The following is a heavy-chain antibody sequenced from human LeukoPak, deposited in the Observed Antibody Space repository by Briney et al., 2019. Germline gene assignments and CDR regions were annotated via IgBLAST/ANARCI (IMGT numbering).Heavy chain of an antibody. J-gene: IGHJ1*01. CDR2: INPNSGGT. CDR1: GYTFAGYY. Sequence: ASVKVSCKASGYTFAGYYMHWVRQAPGQGLEWMGWINPNSGGTNYAQKFQGRVIMTRDTSISTAYMELSRLRSDDTAVYYCARAYYGSGSYSPEYFQHWGQGTLFTVSS. D-gene: IGHD3-10*01. V-gene: IGHV1-2*02. CDR3: ARAYYGSGSYSPEYFQH.